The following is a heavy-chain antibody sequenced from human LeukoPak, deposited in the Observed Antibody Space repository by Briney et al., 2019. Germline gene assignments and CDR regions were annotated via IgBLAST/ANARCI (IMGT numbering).Heavy chain of an antibody. CDR3: ARLGIRYFDWLFIGYFDY. J-gene: IGHJ4*02. D-gene: IGHD3-9*01. Sequence: SETLSLTCTVSGGSISSSSYYWGWIRQPPGKGLEWIGSIYYSGSTYYNPSLKSRVTISVDTSKNQSSLKLSSVTAADTAVYYCARLGIRYFDWLFIGYFDYWGQGTLVTVSS. CDR1: GGSISSSSYY. CDR2: IYYSGST. V-gene: IGHV4-39*01.